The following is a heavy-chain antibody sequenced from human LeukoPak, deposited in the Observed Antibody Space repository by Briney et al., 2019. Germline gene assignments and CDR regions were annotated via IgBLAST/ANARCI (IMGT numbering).Heavy chain of an antibody. CDR1: GGSISSGGYY. CDR3: ARVVGRWRAAFDI. D-gene: IGHD4-23*01. Sequence: SRTLSLTCTVSGGSISSGGYYWSWIRQHPGKGLEWIGYIYYSGSTYYNPSLKSRVTISVDTSKNQFSLKLSSVTAADTAVYYCARVVGRWRAAFDIWGQGTMVTVSS. J-gene: IGHJ3*02. V-gene: IGHV4-31*03. CDR2: IYYSGST.